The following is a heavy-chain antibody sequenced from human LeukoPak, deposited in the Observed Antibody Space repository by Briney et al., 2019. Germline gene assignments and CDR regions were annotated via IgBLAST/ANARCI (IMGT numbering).Heavy chain of an antibody. Sequence: ASVKVSCKASGYTFTSYGISWVRQAPGQGLEWMGWINPNSGGTNYAQKFQGRVTMTRDTSISTAYMELSRLRSDDTAVYYCARELERPFWFDPWGQGTLVTVSS. CDR2: INPNSGGT. V-gene: IGHV1-2*02. J-gene: IGHJ5*02. D-gene: IGHD1-1*01. CDR3: ARELERPFWFDP. CDR1: GYTFTSYG.